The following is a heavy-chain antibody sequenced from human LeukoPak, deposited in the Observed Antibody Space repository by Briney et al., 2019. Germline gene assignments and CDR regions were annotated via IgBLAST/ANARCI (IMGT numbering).Heavy chain of an antibody. Sequence: ASVRVSCKASGYTFTGYYMHWVRQAPGQGLEWMGWINPNSGGTNYAQKFQGWVTMTRDTSISTAYMELSRLRSDDTAVYYCARDRERSSSSTGDAFDIWGQGTMVTVSS. V-gene: IGHV1-2*04. CDR3: ARDRERSSSSTGDAFDI. D-gene: IGHD6-13*01. CDR1: GYTFTGYY. CDR2: INPNSGGT. J-gene: IGHJ3*02.